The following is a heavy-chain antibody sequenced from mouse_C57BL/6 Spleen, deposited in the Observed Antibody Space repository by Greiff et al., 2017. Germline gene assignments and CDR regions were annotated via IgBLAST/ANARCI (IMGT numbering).Heavy chain of an antibody. Sequence: VKLQESGAELARPGASVKLSCKASGYTFTSYGISWVKQRTGQGLEWIGEIYPRSGNTYYNEKFKGKATLTADKSSSTAYMELRSLTSEDSAVYFCARNGYDVPWFAYWGQGTLVTVSA. J-gene: IGHJ3*01. D-gene: IGHD2-2*01. CDR2: IYPRSGNT. V-gene: IGHV1-81*01. CDR1: GYTFTSYG. CDR3: ARNGYDVPWFAY.